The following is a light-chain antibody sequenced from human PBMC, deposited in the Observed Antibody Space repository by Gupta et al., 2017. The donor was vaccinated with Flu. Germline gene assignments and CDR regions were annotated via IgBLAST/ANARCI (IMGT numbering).Light chain of an antibody. CDR2: WAS. CDR1: QSVLYSSNNKNY. Sequence: DIVMTQSPDSLAVSLGERATINCKSSQSVLYSSNNKNYLAWYQQKPGQPPKLLIYWASTRESGVPDRFSGSGSGTDFTLTIISLQAEDVAVYYWQQDYSTLTFGQGTRLEIK. V-gene: IGKV4-1*01. J-gene: IGKJ5*01. CDR3: QQDYSTLT.